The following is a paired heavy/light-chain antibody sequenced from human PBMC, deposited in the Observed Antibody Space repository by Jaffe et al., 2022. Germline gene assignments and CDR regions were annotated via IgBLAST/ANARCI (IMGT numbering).Heavy chain of an antibody. J-gene: IGHJ4*02. CDR1: GFSFGDYA. D-gene: IGHD3-10*01. CDR3: SRVPSSGTYYTYYFDY. CDR2: IRSKAYGGTT. Sequence: EVQLVESGGGLVQPGRSLRLSCTTSGFSFGDYAMSWVRQAPGKGLEWVGFIRSKAYGGTTEYAASVKGRFTISRDDSKSIAYLQMNSLKTEDTAVYYCSRVPSSGTYYTYYFDYWGQGTLVTVSS. V-gene: IGHV3-49*04.
Light chain of an antibody. J-gene: IGKJ1*01. CDR1: QSISRY. CDR3: QQSYSSPWT. Sequence: DIQMTQSPSSLSASVGDRVTITCRASQSISRYLNWYQQKPGKAPKVLIYAASSLQSGVPSRFSGSGSGTDFTLTISSLQPEDFATYYCQQSYSSPWTFGQGTKVEMK. V-gene: IGKV1-39*01. CDR2: AAS.